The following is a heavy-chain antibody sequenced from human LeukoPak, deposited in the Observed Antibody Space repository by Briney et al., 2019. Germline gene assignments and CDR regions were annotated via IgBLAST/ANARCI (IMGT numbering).Heavy chain of an antibody. CDR3: ARGVEYCSGGSCPNWFDP. D-gene: IGHD2-15*01. Sequence: PGGSLRLSRAASGFTFSNSSMNWVRQAPGKGLEWVSSISSSSSYTYYADSVKGRFTISRGNAKNSLYLQMNSLRAEDTAVYYCARGVEYCSGGSCPNWFDPWGQGTLVTVSS. V-gene: IGHV3-21*01. CDR1: GFTFSNSS. CDR2: ISSSSSYT. J-gene: IGHJ5*02.